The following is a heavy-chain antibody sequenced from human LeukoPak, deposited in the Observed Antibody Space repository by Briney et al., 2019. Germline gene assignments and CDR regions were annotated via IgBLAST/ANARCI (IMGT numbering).Heavy chain of an antibody. V-gene: IGHV4-61*02. CDR1: GGSISSGSYY. CDR3: ARARWLSTYYFDY. J-gene: IGHJ4*02. CDR2: IYTSGST. Sequence: SQTLSLTCTVSGGSISSGSYYWSWIRQPAGTGLEWIGRIYTSGSTNYNPSLKSRVTISVDTSKNQFSLKLSSVTAADTAVYYCARARWLSTYYFDYWGQGTLVTVSS. D-gene: IGHD4-23*01.